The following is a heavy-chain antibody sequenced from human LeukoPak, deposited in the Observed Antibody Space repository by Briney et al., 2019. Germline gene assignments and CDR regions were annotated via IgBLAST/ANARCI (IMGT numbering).Heavy chain of an antibody. CDR1: GFTFSSYS. J-gene: IGHJ4*02. CDR2: ISSSSSYI. D-gene: IGHD1-26*01. CDR3: ARAVEVGATRSDY. Sequence: PGGSLRLSCAASGFTFSSYSTNWVRQAPGKGLEWVSSISSSSSYIYYADSVKGRFTISRDNAKNSLYLQMNSLRAEDTAVYYCARAVEVGATRSDYWGQGTLVTVSS. V-gene: IGHV3-21*01.